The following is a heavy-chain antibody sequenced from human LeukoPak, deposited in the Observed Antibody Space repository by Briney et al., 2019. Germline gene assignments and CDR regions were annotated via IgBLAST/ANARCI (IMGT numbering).Heavy chain of an antibody. D-gene: IGHD4-17*01. J-gene: IGHJ5*02. Sequence: PGGSLRLSCAASGFPFSASAMTWVRQAPGKGLEWVSHILSTGTKYYADSVRGRFTISRDNSKNTLYLLMTSLRADDTAVYYCATVKYDYGDPVGWFDPWGQGTLVTVSS. CDR2: ILSTGTK. V-gene: IGHV3-23*01. CDR1: GFPFSASA. CDR3: ATVKYDYGDPVGWFDP.